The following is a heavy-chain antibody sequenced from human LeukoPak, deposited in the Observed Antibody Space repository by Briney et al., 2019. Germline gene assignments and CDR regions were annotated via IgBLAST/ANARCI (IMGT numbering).Heavy chain of an antibody. D-gene: IGHD6-13*01. CDR2: IYYSGST. Sequence: SETLSLTCTVSGGSISSSSYYWGWIRQPPGKGLEWIGSIYYSGSTYYNPSLKSRVTISVDTSKNQFSLKLSSVTAADTAAYYCGRYTSSWEAVFDYWGRGTLVTVSS. CDR1: GGSISSSSYY. J-gene: IGHJ4*02. CDR3: GRYTSSWEAVFDY. V-gene: IGHV4-39*01.